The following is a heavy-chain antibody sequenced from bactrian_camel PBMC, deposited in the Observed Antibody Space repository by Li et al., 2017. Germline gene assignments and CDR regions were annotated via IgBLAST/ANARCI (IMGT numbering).Heavy chain of an antibody. D-gene: IGHD2*01. CDR1: GYLYGGNC. CDR3: AANFGSYCSVDYLQRRANF. J-gene: IGHJ4*01. CDR2: IDSNGDT. V-gene: IGHV3S53*01. Sequence: VQLVESGGGTVQSGGSLRLSCLVSGYLYGGNCVGWFRQAPGKEREGVAVIDSNGDTTYADSVKGRFTISKDSGKNTLYLQMTNLKPEDTAMYYCAANFGSYCSVDYLQRRANFWGQGTQVTVS.